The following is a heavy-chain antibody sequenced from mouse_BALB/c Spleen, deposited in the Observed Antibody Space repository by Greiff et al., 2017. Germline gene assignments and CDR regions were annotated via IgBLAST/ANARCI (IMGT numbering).Heavy chain of an antibody. CDR2: INSNGGST. CDR1: GFTFSSYG. CDR3: ARDGYLLAMDY. J-gene: IGHJ4*01. D-gene: IGHD2-2*01. Sequence: EVQLVESGGGLVKPGGSLKLSCAASGFTFSSYGMSWVRQTPDKRLELVATINSNGGSTYYPDSVKGRFTISRDNAKNTLYLQMSSLKSEDTAMYYCARDGYLLAMDYWGQGTSVTVSS. V-gene: IGHV5-6-3*01.